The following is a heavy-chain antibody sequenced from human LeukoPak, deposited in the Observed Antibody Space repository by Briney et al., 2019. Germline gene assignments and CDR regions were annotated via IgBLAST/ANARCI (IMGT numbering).Heavy chain of an antibody. V-gene: IGHV4-34*01. CDR3: ARLDNGGNSRTYYYYGMDV. CDR2: INHSGST. CDR1: GGSFSGYY. D-gene: IGHD4-23*01. Sequence: PSETLSLTCAVYGGSFSGYYWSWIRQPPGKGLEWIGEINHSGSTNYNPSLKSRVTISVDTSKNQFSLKLSSVTAADTAVYYCARLDNGGNSRTYYYYGMDVWGQGTTVTVSS. J-gene: IGHJ6*02.